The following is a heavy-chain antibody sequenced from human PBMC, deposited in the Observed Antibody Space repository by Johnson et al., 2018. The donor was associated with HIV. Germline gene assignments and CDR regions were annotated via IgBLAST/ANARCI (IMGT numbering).Heavy chain of an antibody. Sequence: QVQLVESGGGVVQPGRSLRLSCAASGFTFSSYSMHWVRQAPGKGLEWVAVISYDGSNKYYADSVKGRFTISRDNSNNTLYLQMNSLRAEDTAVYYCARDQGGTITMIVVVIGAFDIWGQGTMVTVSS. CDR2: ISYDGSNK. D-gene: IGHD3-22*01. CDR1: GFTFSSYS. V-gene: IGHV3-30*14. CDR3: ARDQGGTITMIVVVIGAFDI. J-gene: IGHJ3*02.